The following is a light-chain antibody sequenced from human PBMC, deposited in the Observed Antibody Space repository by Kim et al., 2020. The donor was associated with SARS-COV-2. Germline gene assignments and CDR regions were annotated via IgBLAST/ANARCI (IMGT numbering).Light chain of an antibody. V-gene: IGLV3-19*01. CDR2: GRN. CDR1: SLRAFY. J-gene: IGLJ3*02. CDR3: ISQDNSDDLWV. Sequence: SSELTQDPTVSVALGQTVRITCQGDSLRAFYASWYQQKPGQAPVLVLYGRNNRPSGIPDRFSGSNSGNTASLTITGTQAEDEADYYCISQDNSDDLWVFGGGTQLTVL.